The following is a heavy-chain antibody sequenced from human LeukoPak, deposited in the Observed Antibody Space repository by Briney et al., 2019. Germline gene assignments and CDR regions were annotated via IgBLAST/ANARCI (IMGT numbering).Heavy chain of an antibody. CDR1: GSTSSRNF. D-gene: IGHD1-26*01. Sequence: GGSLRLSCAVSGSTSSRNFMSWVRQTPEKGLEWVANIDRDGGEKNYVDSVKGRFTISRDNAKNSLFLQMNSLRAEDTAIYYCASGAGWESGYWGQGTLVTVSS. J-gene: IGHJ4*02. CDR2: IDRDGGEK. V-gene: IGHV3-7*01. CDR3: ASGAGWESGY.